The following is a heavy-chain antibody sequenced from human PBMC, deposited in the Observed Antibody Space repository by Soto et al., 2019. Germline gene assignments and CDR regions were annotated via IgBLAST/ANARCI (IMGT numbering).Heavy chain of an antibody. CDR3: ATGIAAAGTYYDYGMDV. CDR1: GGSISSGGYY. J-gene: IGHJ6*02. CDR2: IYYSGST. D-gene: IGHD6-13*01. Sequence: QVQLQESGPGLVKPSQTLSLTCTVSGGSISSGGYYWSWIRQHPGKGLEWIGYIYYSGSTYYNPSLKSRVTISVDTSKTQFSLKLSSVTAADTAVYYCATGIAAAGTYYDYGMDVWGQGTTVTVSS. V-gene: IGHV4-31*03.